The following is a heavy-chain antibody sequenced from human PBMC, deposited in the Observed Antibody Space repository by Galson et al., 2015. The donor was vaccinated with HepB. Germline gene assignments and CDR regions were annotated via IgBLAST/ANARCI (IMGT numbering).Heavy chain of an antibody. CDR2: ILPVFGTP. Sequence: SVKVSCKASGGTFTNYAISWVRQAPGQGLEWVGGILPVFGTPNYAQNFQDRVTIAADESTATAYIELSSLTSGDTAVYYCARGEVWSGYDGKPRNLPSYYYYGLDVWGQGTTVTVSS. CDR1: GGTFTNYA. D-gene: IGHD3-3*01. J-gene: IGHJ6*02. CDR3: ARGEVWSGYDGKPRNLPSYYYYGLDV. V-gene: IGHV1-69*13.